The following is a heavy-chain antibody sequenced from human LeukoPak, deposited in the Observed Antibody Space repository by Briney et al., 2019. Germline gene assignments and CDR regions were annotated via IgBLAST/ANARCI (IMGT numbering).Heavy chain of an antibody. V-gene: IGHV4-38-2*01. Sequence: SETLSLTCSVSGFSISSGHFWARIRQTPGKGLEWIASIGNLHRGGDGDGYSNPSLRSRVSLSVDMSRNQFSLRLTSVTAADTAVYYCAGIVVVPAAKQFDYWGQGTLVTVSS. CDR1: GFSISSGHF. D-gene: IGHD2-2*01. CDR2: IGNLHRGGDGDG. J-gene: IGHJ4*02. CDR3: AGIVVVPAAKQFDY.